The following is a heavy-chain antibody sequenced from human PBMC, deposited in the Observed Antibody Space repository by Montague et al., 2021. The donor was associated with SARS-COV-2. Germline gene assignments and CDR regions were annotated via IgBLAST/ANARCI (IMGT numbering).Heavy chain of an antibody. J-gene: IGHJ2*01. D-gene: IGHD6-6*01. CDR2: TYYRSKWYN. CDR3: ARLRSSSNWYFDL. CDR1: GDSVSSDSAA. V-gene: IGHV6-1*01. Sequence: CAISGDSVSSDSAAWNWIRQSPSRGLEWLGRTYYRSKWYNDYAVSVKSRITINPDTSKNQFSLKLSSVTAADTAVYYCARLRSSSNWYFDLWGRGTLVTVSS.